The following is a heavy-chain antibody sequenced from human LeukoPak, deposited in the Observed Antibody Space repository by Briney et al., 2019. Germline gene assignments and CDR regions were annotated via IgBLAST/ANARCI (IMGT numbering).Heavy chain of an antibody. D-gene: IGHD2-2*01. Sequence: GGSLRLSCAASGFTFSSYGMHWVRQAPGKGLEWVAVISYDGSNKYYADSVKGRFTISRDNSKNTLYLQMNSLRAEDTAVYYCARGCSSTSCYRRPGYYMDVWGKGTTVTVSS. V-gene: IGHV3-30*03. CDR2: ISYDGSNK. CDR1: GFTFSSYG. J-gene: IGHJ6*03. CDR3: ARGCSSTSCYRRPGYYMDV.